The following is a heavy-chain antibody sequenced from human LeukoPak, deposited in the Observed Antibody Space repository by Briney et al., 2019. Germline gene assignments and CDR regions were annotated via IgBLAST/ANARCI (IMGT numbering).Heavy chain of an antibody. CDR1: GFTFSSYA. V-gene: IGHV3-23*01. CDR3: AKDRSGSPGPMDV. Sequence: GGSLRLSCAASGFTFSSYAMSWVRQAPGKGLEWVSAISGSGGSTYYAGSVKGRFTISRDNSKNTLYLQMNSLRAEDTAVYYCAKDRSGSPGPMDVWGQGTTVTVSS. CDR2: ISGSGGST. D-gene: IGHD3-16*02. J-gene: IGHJ6*02.